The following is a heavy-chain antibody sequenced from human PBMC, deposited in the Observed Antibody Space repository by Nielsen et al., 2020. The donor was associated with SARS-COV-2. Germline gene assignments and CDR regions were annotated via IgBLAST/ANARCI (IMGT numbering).Heavy chain of an antibody. CDR1: GFPFSSYA. D-gene: IGHD6-13*01. CDR2: ISYDGSNK. J-gene: IGHJ4*02. CDR3: ASLAAAGLDY. V-gene: IGHV3-30*04. Sequence: GESLKISCAASGFPFSSYAMHWVRQAPGKGLEWVAVISYDGSNKYYADSVKGRFTISRDNSKNTLYLQMNSLRAEDTAVYYCASLAAAGLDYWGQGTLVTVSS.